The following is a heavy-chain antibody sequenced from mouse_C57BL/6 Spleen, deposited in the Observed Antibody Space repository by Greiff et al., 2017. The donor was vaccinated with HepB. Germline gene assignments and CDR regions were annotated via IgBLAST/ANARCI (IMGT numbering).Heavy chain of an antibody. Sequence: EVQGVESGPELVKPGASVKIPCKASGYTFTDYNMDWVKQSHGKSLEWIGDINPNNGGTIYNQKFKGKATLTVDKSSSTAYMELRSLTSEDTAVYYCARAGSSENYAMDYWGQGTSVTVSS. J-gene: IGHJ4*01. D-gene: IGHD3-1*01. V-gene: IGHV1-18*01. CDR1: GYTFTDYN. CDR2: INPNNGGT. CDR3: ARAGSSENYAMDY.